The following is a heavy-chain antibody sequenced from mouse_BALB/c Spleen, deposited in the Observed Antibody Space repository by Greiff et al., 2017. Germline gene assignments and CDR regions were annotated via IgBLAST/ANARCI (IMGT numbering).Heavy chain of an antibody. D-gene: IGHD3-3*01. CDR3: TRLGGPYYFDY. Sequence: QVQLKQPGAELVRPGASVKLSCKASGYTFTSYWINWVKQRPGQGLEWIGNIYPSDSYTNYNQKFKDKATLTVDKSSSTAYMQLSSPTSEDSAVYYCTRLGGPYYFDYWGQGTTLTVSS. CDR2: IYPSDSYT. CDR1: GYTFTSYW. V-gene: IGHV1-69*02. J-gene: IGHJ2*01.